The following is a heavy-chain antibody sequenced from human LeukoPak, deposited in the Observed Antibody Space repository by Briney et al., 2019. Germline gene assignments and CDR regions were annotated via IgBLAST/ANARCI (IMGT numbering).Heavy chain of an antibody. J-gene: IGHJ6*03. CDR2: IWYDGSKK. CDR3: AKDRADCSSTSCKGYYYYMDV. CDR1: GFTFSSYG. Sequence: GGSLRLSCAASGFTFSSYGMHWVRQAPGKGLEWVALIWYDGSKKYYADSVKGRFTISRDNSKNTLYLQMNSLRAEDTAVYYCAKDRADCSSTSCKGYYYYMDVWGKGTTVTVSS. V-gene: IGHV3-30*02. D-gene: IGHD2-2*01.